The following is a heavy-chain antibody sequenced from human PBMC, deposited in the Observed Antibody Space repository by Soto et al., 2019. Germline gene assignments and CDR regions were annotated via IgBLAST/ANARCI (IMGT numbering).Heavy chain of an antibody. CDR2: IFSSDSSA. J-gene: IGHJ3*02. CDR1: GFTFSSYS. D-gene: IGHD1-26*01. Sequence: GESLKISCKASGFTFSSYSLGWVRHMPGKGLQWMGNIFSSDSSAKYSPSLQGQVTISVDKSISSAYLLWSSLKASDTAMYYCARQTGSSPNAFDIWGHGTMVTVSS. CDR3: ARQTGSSPNAFDI. V-gene: IGHV5-51*01.